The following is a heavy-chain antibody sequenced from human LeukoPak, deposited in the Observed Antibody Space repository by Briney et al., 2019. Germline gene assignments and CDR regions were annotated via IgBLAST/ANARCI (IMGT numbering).Heavy chain of an antibody. CDR1: GFTITPYW. CDR2: INPAGSDK. V-gene: IGHV3-7*01. J-gene: IGHJ4*02. Sequence: GGSLRLSCAASGFTITPYWTSWVRQAPGKGLEWVASINPAGSDKYYIDSVKGRFTISRDNAENSFYLQMNSLRGEDTAVYYCARLTTMVTTFVYWGQGALVTVSS. D-gene: IGHD4/OR15-4a*01. CDR3: ARLTTMVTTFVY.